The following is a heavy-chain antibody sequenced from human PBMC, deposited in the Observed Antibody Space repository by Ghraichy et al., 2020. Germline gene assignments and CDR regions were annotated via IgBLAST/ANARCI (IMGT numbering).Heavy chain of an antibody. Sequence: GGSLRLSCAASGFTFSSYGMHWVRQAPGKGLEWVAVISYDGSNKYYADSVKGRFTISRDNSKNTLYLQMNSLRAEDTAVYYCAKDADYDFWSGNPGPLVYWGQGTLVTVSS. V-gene: IGHV3-30*18. CDR1: GFTFSSYG. CDR2: ISYDGSNK. CDR3: AKDADYDFWSGNPGPLVY. D-gene: IGHD3-3*01. J-gene: IGHJ4*02.